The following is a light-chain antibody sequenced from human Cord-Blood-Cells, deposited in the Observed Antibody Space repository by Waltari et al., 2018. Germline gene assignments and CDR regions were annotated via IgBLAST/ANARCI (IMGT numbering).Light chain of an antibody. CDR3: QQLNSYPRT. CDR1: QGISSY. J-gene: IGKJ1*01. V-gene: IGKV1-9*01. Sequence: IQLTQSPSSLSASVGDRVNITCRASQGISSYLAWYQQKPGKAPKLLIYAASTLQSGVPSRFSGSGSGTDFTLTISSLQPEDFATYYCQQLNSYPRTFGQGTKVEIK. CDR2: AAS.